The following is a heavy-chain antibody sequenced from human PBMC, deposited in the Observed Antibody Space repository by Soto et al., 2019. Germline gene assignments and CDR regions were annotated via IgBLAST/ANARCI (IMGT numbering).Heavy chain of an antibody. CDR2: INSDGSST. D-gene: IGHD4-4*01. V-gene: IGHV3-74*01. CDR1: GFTFSSYW. CDR3: ARDRVPYSNYEYYYYGMDV. J-gene: IGHJ6*02. Sequence: GGSLRLSCAASGFTFSSYWMHWVRQAPGKGLVWVSRINSDGSSTSYADSVKGRFTISRDNAKNTLYLQMNSLRAEDTAVYYCARDRVPYSNYEYYYYGMDVWGQGTTVTVYS.